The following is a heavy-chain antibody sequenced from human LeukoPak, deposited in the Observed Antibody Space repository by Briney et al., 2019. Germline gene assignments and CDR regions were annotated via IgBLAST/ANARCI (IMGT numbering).Heavy chain of an antibody. Sequence: ASVKVSCKASGYTFTSNGISWVRQATGQGLEWMGWMNPNSGNTGYAQKFQGRVTMTRNTSISTAYMELSSLRSEDTAVYYCATHYYGSGSSMDVWGKGTTVTISS. D-gene: IGHD3-10*01. V-gene: IGHV1-8*02. CDR1: GYTFTSNG. J-gene: IGHJ6*04. CDR3: ATHYYGSGSSMDV. CDR2: MNPNSGNT.